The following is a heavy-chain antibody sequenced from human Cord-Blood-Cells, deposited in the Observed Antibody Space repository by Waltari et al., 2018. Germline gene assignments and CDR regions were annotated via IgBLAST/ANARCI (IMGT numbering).Heavy chain of an antibody. CDR3: ARDSGTGYWYFDL. D-gene: IGHD3-10*01. V-gene: IGHV1-69*04. CDR1: GGPFSTHP. Sequence: QVLLVQSGAEVKKPGSSVKVSCKASGGPFSTHPISWVRQTPGQGLEWMGGIIPILGIANYAQKFQGRVTITADESTSTAYMELSSLRSEDTAVYYCARDSGTGYWYFDLWGRGTLVTVSS. J-gene: IGHJ2*01. CDR2: IIPILGIA.